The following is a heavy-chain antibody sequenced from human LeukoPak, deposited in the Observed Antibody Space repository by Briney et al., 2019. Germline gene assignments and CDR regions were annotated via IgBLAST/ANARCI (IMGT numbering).Heavy chain of an antibody. V-gene: IGHV1-8*03. Sequence: GSVNVPCKASGYTFTNYHINGVRQAAGQGVKGMTWINPDNGDKDYARRFQERGTITTDTSKSTAYMEVSSLSSEDTAVYFCARTTSMTASGYVYWGHATLFTVSS. CDR2: INPDNGDK. CDR1: GYTFTNYH. CDR3: ARTTSMTASGYVY. D-gene: IGHD2-21*02. J-gene: IGHJ4*01.